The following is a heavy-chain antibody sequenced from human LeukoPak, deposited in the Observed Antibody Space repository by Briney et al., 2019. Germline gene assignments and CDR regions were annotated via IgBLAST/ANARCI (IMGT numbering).Heavy chain of an antibody. CDR1: GFTVSSNY. V-gene: IGHV3-53*01. D-gene: IGHD4-23*01. J-gene: IGHJ5*02. CDR2: IYSGGST. Sequence: GESLRLSCAASGFTVSSNYMSWVRQAPGKGLEWVSVIYSGGSTYYADSVKGRFTISRDNSKNTLYLQMNSLRAEDTAVYYCARETPQHWFDPWGQGTLVTVSS. CDR3: ARETPQHWFDP.